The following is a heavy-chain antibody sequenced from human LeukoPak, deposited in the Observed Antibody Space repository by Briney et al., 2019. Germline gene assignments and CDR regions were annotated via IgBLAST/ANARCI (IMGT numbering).Heavy chain of an antibody. J-gene: IGHJ6*03. CDR2: ISAYNGNT. D-gene: IGHD6-6*01. Sequence: GASVKVSFKASGYTFTTYGISWVRQAPGQGLEWMGWISAYNGNTNYAQKFQGRVTMTTDTSTSTAYMELRSLRSDDTAVYYCANSSFQDYYYMDVWGKGTTVTVSS. CDR3: ANSSFQDYYYMDV. CDR1: GYTFTTYG. V-gene: IGHV1-18*01.